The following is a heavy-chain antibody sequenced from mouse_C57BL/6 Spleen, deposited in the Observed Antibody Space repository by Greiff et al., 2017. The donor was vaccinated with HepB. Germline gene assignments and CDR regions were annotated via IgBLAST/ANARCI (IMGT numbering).Heavy chain of an antibody. CDR1: GYAFSSSW. D-gene: IGHD1-1*01. Sequence: LVESGPELVKPGASVKISCKASGYAFSSSWMNWVKQRPGKGLEWIGRIYPGDGDTNYNGKFKGKATLTADKSSSTAYMQLSSLTSEDSAVYFCARFIVPLGYFDYWGQGTTLTVSS. CDR3: ARFIVPLGYFDY. CDR2: IYPGDGDT. V-gene: IGHV1-82*01. J-gene: IGHJ2*01.